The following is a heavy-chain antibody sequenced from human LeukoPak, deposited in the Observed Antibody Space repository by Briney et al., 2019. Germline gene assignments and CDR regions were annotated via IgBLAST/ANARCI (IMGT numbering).Heavy chain of an antibody. CDR1: GFTFDDYA. V-gene: IGHV3-9*01. D-gene: IGHD1-26*01. Sequence: PGGSLRLSCAASGFTFDDYAMHWVRQAPGKSLEWVSGISWNSGSIGYADSVKGRFTISRDNAKNSLYLQMNSLRAEDTALYYCAKDTNSGSYYSAFDIWGQGTMVTVSS. J-gene: IGHJ3*02. CDR3: AKDTNSGSYYSAFDI. CDR2: ISWNSGSI.